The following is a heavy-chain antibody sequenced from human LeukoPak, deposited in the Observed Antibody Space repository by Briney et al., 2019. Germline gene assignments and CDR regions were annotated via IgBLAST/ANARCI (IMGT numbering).Heavy chain of an antibody. V-gene: IGHV3-7*03. CDR1: GFNFSNFW. CDR3: VRLGSTSPGNWYKLFDQ. J-gene: IGHJ4*02. Sequence: PGGSLRLSCTASGFNFSNFWMGYVRQAPGNGLTCASNIKQNQTEKFYLGSVKRRFTISRDNAKNSLYLQMNSLRVEDTALYYCVRLGSTSPGNWYKLFDQRAQGTLVPVSS. CDR2: IKQNQTEK. D-gene: IGHD2-2*01.